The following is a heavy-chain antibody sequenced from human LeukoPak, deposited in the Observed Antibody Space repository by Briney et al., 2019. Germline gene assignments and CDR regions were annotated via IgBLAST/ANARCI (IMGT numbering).Heavy chain of an antibody. CDR1: GGTFSSYA. V-gene: IGHV1-69*06. CDR3: AREPEYYYDSSGYSYAFDI. CDR2: IIPIFGTA. J-gene: IGHJ3*02. D-gene: IGHD3-22*01. Sequence: SVKVSCKASGGTFSSYAISWVRQAPGQGLEWMGGIIPIFGTANYAQKFQGRVTITADKSTSTAYMELSSLRSEDTAVYYCAREPEYYYDSSGYSYAFDIWGQGTMVTVSS.